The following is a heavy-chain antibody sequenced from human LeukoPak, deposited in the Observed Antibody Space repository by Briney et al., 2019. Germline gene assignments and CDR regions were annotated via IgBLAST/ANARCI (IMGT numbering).Heavy chain of an antibody. Sequence: SETLSLTCTVSGGSISSDYWGWIRQPPGKGLEWIGSIYYSGSTYYNPSLKSRVTISVDTSKNQFSLKLSSVTAADTAVYYCAREDSSGWYDFDPWAREPWSPSPQ. CDR2: IYYSGST. CDR1: GGSISSDY. D-gene: IGHD6-19*01. J-gene: IGHJ5*02. CDR3: AREDSSGWYDFDP. V-gene: IGHV4-39*07.